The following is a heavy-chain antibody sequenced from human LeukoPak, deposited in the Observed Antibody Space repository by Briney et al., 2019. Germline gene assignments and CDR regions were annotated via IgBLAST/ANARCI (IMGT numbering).Heavy chain of an antibody. Sequence: SVKVSCKASGGTFSSYAISWVRQGPGQGLAWMGRIIPIFGTANYAQKFQGRVTITADKSTSTAYIELSSLRSEDTAVYYCARDEYCSGGSCYSPLYWGQGTLVTVSS. CDR1: GGTFSSYA. CDR3: ARDEYCSGGSCYSPLY. V-gene: IGHV1-69*06. J-gene: IGHJ4*02. D-gene: IGHD2-15*01. CDR2: IIPIFGTA.